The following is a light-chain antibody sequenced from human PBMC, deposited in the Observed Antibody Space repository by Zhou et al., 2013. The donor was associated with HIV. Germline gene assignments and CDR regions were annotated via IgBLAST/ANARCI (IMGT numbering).Light chain of an antibody. CDR3: QQSHGTPLT. CDR1: QSIDGY. Sequence: DIQMTQSPSSLSASVGDRVTISCRASQSIDGYLNWYQQRPGKAPKLLIYTASNLQSGVPSRFRGSGYGTEFTLTISSLQREDFGTYYCQQSHGTPLTFGGGTKVEIK. V-gene: IGKV1-39*01. CDR2: TAS. J-gene: IGKJ4*01.